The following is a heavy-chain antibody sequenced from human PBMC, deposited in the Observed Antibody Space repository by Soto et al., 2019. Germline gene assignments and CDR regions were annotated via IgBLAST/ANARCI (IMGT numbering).Heavy chain of an antibody. V-gene: IGHV4-59*08. J-gene: IGHJ4*02. CDR3: ARHRPGSGGSCYDY. CDR1: GGSISSYY. CDR2: IYYSGST. D-gene: IGHD2-15*01. Sequence: QVQLQESGPGLVKPSETLSLTCTVSGGSISSYYWSWIRQPPGKGLEWIGYIYYSGSTNYNPSLKNRDTTSVDTSKNQFSLKLSSVTAADTAVYYCARHRPGSGGSCYDYWGQGTLVTVSS.